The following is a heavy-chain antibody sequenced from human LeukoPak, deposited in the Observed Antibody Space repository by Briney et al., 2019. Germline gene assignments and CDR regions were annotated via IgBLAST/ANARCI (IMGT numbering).Heavy chain of an antibody. V-gene: IGHV3-30*18. CDR2: ISYYGSNK. D-gene: IGHD6-13*01. Sequence: GGSLRLSCAASGFTLSSYGMHWVRQAPGKGLEWVAVISYYGSNKYYADSVKGRFTISRDNSKNTLYLQMNRLRAEDTAVYYCAKDKLLGYSSSWYGEGYFDYWGQGTLVTVSS. CDR1: GFTLSSYG. CDR3: AKDKLLGYSSSWYGEGYFDY. J-gene: IGHJ4*02.